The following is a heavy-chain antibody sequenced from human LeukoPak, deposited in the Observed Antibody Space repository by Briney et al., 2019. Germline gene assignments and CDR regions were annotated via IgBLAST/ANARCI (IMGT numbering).Heavy chain of an antibody. CDR1: GFTFSTYW. J-gene: IGHJ4*02. V-gene: IGHV3-7*03. Sequence: GGSLRLSCAASGFTFSTYWMTWVRQAPGKGLEWVANINQDGREKYYVDSVKGRFTISRDNAKNSLFLQMNSLRAEDTAVYYCARPRYCSSTNCYNDYWGQGTLVTVSS. D-gene: IGHD2-2*01. CDR2: INQDGREK. CDR3: ARPRYCSSTNCYNDY.